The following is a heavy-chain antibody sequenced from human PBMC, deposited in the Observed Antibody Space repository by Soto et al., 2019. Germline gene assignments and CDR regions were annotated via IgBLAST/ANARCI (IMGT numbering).Heavy chain of an antibody. V-gene: IGHV1-2*02. D-gene: IGHD2-2*01. CDR2: MNPNSGGT. CDR1: GYNSIDYY. CDR3: GSSVVPAPISVGWHYFDY. J-gene: IGHJ4*02. Sequence: ASVKVTCKASGYNSIDYYMHWVRQAPGQGLEWTGWMNPNSGGTNYEQKVQGRVTMTRDTSISTAYMELSRLRSDDTAVYYCGSSVVPAPISVGWHYFDYWGQGALVTVS.